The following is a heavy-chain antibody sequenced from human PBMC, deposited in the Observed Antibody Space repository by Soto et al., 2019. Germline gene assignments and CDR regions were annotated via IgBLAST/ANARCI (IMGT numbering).Heavy chain of an antibody. CDR2: IWYDGSNK. CDR1: GFTFSSYG. CDR3: ARAGYYDFWSGPEKYGMDV. J-gene: IGHJ6*02. Sequence: GGSLRLSCAASGFTFSSYGMHWVRQAPGKGLEWVAVIWYDGSNKYYADSVKGRFTISRDNSKNTLYLQMNSLRAEDTAVYYCARAGYYDFWSGPEKYGMDVWGQGTTVTVSS. V-gene: IGHV3-33*01. D-gene: IGHD3-3*01.